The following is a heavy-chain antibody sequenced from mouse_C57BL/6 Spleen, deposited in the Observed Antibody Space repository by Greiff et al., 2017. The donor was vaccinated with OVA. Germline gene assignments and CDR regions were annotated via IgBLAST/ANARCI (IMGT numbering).Heavy chain of an antibody. CDR1: GYTFTDYY. CDR2: INPNNGGT. CDR3: ARNGNGYPFDY. D-gene: IGHD2-2*01. J-gene: IGHJ2*01. Sequence: DVQLQESGPELVKPGASVKISCKASGYTFTDYYMNWVKQSHGKSLEWIGDINPNNGGTSYNQKFKGKATLTVDKSSSTAYMELRSLTSEDSAVYYCARNGNGYPFDYWGQGTTLTVSS. V-gene: IGHV1-26*01.